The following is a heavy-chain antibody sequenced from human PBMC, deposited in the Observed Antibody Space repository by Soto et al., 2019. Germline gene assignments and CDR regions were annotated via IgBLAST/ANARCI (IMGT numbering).Heavy chain of an antibody. D-gene: IGHD3-16*01. J-gene: IGHJ6*01. V-gene: IGHV4-34*01. CDR1: CGSFNGYH. Sequence: SDTLSLTCNAYCGSFNGYHWSWIRQPPGKGLEWIGEISHSGSTDYNPSLKSRVTISVETSKNQFSLRVTSVTAADTAVDYCARGGDDYDCGLDVWGQGNTVTVCS. CDR2: ISHSGST. CDR3: ARGGDDYDCGLDV.